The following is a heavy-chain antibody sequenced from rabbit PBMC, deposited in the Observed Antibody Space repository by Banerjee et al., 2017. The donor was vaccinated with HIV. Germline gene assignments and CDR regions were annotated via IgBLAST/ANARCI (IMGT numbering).Heavy chain of an antibody. V-gene: IGHV1S45*01. J-gene: IGHJ4*01. D-gene: IGHD4-1*01. Sequence: QEQLVETGGGLVQPGGSLTLSCKASGFSLSAYYIQWVRQAPGKGLEWIGIIYAGKGNADYASWAKGRFTISKTSSTTVTLQMTSLTAADTATYFCARDLAGVIGWNFNLWGQGTLVTVS. CDR2: IYAGKGNA. CDR3: ARDLAGVIGWNFNL. CDR1: GFSLSAYY.